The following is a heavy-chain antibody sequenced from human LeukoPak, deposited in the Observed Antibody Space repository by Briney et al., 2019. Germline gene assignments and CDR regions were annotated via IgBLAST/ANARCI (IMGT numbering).Heavy chain of an antibody. CDR2: INPNSGGT. CDR1: GYTFTAYY. V-gene: IGHV1-2*02. Sequence: ASVKVSCKASGYTFTAYYIHWVRQAPGHGLEWMGWINPNSGGTNYAQKFQGRVTMTRDTSISTAYMELSRLGSDDTAVYYCAIGLDRTRYYSLDYWGQGTLVTVSS. J-gene: IGHJ4*02. D-gene: IGHD3-22*01. CDR3: AIGLDRTRYYSLDY.